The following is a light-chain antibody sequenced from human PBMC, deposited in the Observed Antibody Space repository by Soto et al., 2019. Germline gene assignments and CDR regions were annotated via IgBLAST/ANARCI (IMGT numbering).Light chain of an antibody. CDR1: QGISSA. V-gene: IGKV1-13*02. CDR3: QQFNSYPRT. CDR2: DAS. Sequence: AIQLTQSPSSLSASVGDRVTITCRASQGISSALAWYRQKPGKAPKLLIYDASSLESGVPSRFSGSGSGTDFTLTISSLQTEDFATYYCQQFNSYPRTFGQGTKVEIK. J-gene: IGKJ1*01.